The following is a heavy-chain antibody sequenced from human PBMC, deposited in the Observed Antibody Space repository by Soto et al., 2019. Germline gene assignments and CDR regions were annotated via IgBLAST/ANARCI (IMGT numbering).Heavy chain of an antibody. CDR1: GYTFTSYG. CDR3: AREGGLYSSGWFDY. D-gene: IGHD6-19*01. CDR2: ISAYNGNT. Sequence: ASVKVSCKASGYTFTSYGISWVRQARGQGLEWMGWISAYNGNTNYAQKLQGRVTMTTDTSTSTAYMELRSLRSDDTAVYYCAREGGLYSSGWFDYWGQGTLVTVSS. J-gene: IGHJ4*02. V-gene: IGHV1-18*01.